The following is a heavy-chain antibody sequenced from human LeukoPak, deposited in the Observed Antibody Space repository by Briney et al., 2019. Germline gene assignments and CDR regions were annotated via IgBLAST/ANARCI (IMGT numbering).Heavy chain of an antibody. Sequence: PSETLSLTCAFYGGSFSGYYWSWIRQPPGKGLEWIGEINHSGSTNYNPSLKSRVTISVDTSKSQFSLKLTSVTAADTAVYYCASGGDYYAFDYWGQGTLVTVSS. CDR3: ASGGDYYAFDY. J-gene: IGHJ4*02. CDR1: GGSFSGYY. CDR2: INHSGST. V-gene: IGHV4-34*01. D-gene: IGHD3-22*01.